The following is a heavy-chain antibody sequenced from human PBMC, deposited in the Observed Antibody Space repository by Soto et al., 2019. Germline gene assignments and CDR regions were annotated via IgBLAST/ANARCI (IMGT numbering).Heavy chain of an antibody. CDR1: GFPFSVYY. CDR2: ITDSGSTI. Sequence: QVQLVESGGGLVKPGGSLRLSCAASGFPFSVYYMSWIRQAPGKGPEWLSYITDSGSTIYYADSVKGRFTISRDNAKNSLYLQMNSLRAEDTAVYYCARVGWTSLTFFDHWGQGTLVTVSS. D-gene: IGHD4-17*01. CDR3: ARVGWTSLTFFDH. V-gene: IGHV3-11*01. J-gene: IGHJ5*02.